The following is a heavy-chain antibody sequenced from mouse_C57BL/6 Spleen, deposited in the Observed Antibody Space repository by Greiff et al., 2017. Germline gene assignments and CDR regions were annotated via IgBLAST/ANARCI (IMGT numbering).Heavy chain of an antibody. CDR2: IWSGGST. CDR3: ARNIITTEGFAY. Sequence: VQLQQSGPGLVQPSQSLSITCTVSGFSFTSYGVHWVRQSPGKGLEWLGVIWSGGSTDYNAAFISRLSISKDNSKSQVFFKMNSLQADDTAIYYFARNIITTEGFAYWGQGTLVTVSA. V-gene: IGHV2-2*01. CDR1: GFSFTSYG. J-gene: IGHJ3*01. D-gene: IGHD1-1*01.